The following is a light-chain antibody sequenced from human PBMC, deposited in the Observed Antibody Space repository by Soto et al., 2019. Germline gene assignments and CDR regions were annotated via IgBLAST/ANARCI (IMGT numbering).Light chain of an antibody. V-gene: IGKV1-5*01. J-gene: IGKJ1*01. CDR2: DAS. CDR1: QSISSW. CDR3: QQYNSYPWT. Sequence: DIQMTQSPSTLSASVGDRGTITCRASQSISSWLAWYQQKPGKAPKLLIYDASSLESGVPSRFSGSGSGTEFTLTISSLQHDDFATYYCQQYNSYPWTFGQGTKVEIK.